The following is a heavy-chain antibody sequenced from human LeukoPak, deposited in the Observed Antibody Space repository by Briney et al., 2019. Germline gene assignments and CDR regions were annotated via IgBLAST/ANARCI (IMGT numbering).Heavy chain of an antibody. D-gene: IGHD3-22*01. Sequence: SGGSQRLSCAASGFTFSSYAMSWVRQAPGKGLEWVSAISGSGGSTYYADSVKGRFTISRDNSKNTLYLQMNSLRAEDTAVYYCAILAYYYDSSGFGFLDYWGQGTLVTVSS. V-gene: IGHV3-23*01. CDR3: AILAYYYDSSGFGFLDY. CDR2: ISGSGGST. J-gene: IGHJ4*02. CDR1: GFTFSSYA.